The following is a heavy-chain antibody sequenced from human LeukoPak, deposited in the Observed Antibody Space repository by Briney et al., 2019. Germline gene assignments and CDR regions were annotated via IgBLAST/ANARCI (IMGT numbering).Heavy chain of an antibody. V-gene: IGHV4-59*12. J-gene: IGHJ5*02. CDR2: IYYSGST. CDR1: GGSISSYY. CDR3: AIGVAAAANWFDP. D-gene: IGHD6-13*01. Sequence: SETLSLTCTVSGGSISSYYWSWIRQPPGKGLEWIGYIYYSGSTYYNPSLKSRVTISVDTSKNQFSLKLSSVTAADTAVYYCAIGVAAAANWFDPWGQGTLVTVSS.